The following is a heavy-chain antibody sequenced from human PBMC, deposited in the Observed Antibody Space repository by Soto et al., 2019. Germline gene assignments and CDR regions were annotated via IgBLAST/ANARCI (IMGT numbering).Heavy chain of an antibody. CDR1: GDTLASCG. D-gene: IGHD1-26*01. J-gene: IGHJ4*02. Sequence: GASVKVSCEASGDTLASCGICWVRQSPRQGLEWMGWISAYNGNTNYAQKLQGRVTMTTDTSTSTAYMELRSLRSDDTAVYYCARHEGGSYWGRGYFDYWGQGTLVTVSS. V-gene: IGHV1-18*01. CDR3: ARHEGGSYWGRGYFDY. CDR2: ISAYNGNT.